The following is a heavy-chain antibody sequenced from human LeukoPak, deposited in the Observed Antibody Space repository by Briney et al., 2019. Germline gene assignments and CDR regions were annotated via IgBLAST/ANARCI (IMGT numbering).Heavy chain of an antibody. J-gene: IGHJ4*02. V-gene: IGHV1-18*01. Sequence: ASVKVSCKASGYSSSIVGMSWVRQAPGRGLGWRGWISASSGNTNYAQKLQGRVIMTTDTSTNAAYMELRSLKSDDTAVYYCARAGATETTHFDYWGQGTLVTVSS. CDR1: GYSSSIVG. CDR3: ARAGATETTHFDY. D-gene: IGHD4-17*01. CDR2: ISASSGNT.